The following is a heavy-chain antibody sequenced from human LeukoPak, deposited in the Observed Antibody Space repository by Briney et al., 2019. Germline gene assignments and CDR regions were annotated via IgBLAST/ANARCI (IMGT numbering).Heavy chain of an antibody. V-gene: IGHV3-7*01. CDR3: AKDDGIRSVDY. CDR2: TKPDGSAT. J-gene: IGHJ4*02. Sequence: GGSLRLSCAASGFTFSSYWMSWVRQTPGEGLEWVANTKPDGSATYYVDSVEGRFTISRDNANNSLYVQMNSLRAEDTAVYCCAKDDGIRSVDYWGQGTLVTVSA. CDR1: GFTFSSYW. D-gene: IGHD4-17*01.